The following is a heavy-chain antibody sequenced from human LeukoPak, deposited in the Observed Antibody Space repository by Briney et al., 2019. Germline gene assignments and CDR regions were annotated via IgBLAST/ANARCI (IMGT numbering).Heavy chain of an antibody. CDR3: AKRRGLELLYYYYMDV. J-gene: IGHJ6*03. CDR1: GFPFSSYA. CDR2: ISGSGGST. Sequence: TGGSLRLSCAASGFPFSSYAMGWVRQAPGKGLEWVSAISGSGGSTYYADSVKGRFTISRDNSKNTLYLQMNSLRAEDTAVYYCAKRRGLELLYYYYMDVWGKGTTVTVSS. D-gene: IGHD1-7*01. V-gene: IGHV3-23*01.